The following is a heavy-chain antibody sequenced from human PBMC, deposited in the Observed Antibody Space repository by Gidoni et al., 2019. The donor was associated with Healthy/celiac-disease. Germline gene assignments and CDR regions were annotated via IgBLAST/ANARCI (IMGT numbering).Heavy chain of an antibody. V-gene: IGHV2-5*02. D-gene: IGHD3-22*01. J-gene: IGHJ5*02. CDR1: GFSLITIAVG. CDR2: IYWDDDK. Sequence: QITFKESGPTLVKPTHTLTLTCPFSGFSLITIAVGVGWIRQPPGKALEWLALIYWDDDKRYSPSLKSRITITKDTSKNQVVLTMNNMDPVDTATYYCAPWNTYYYDSSGLNWFDPWGQGTLVTVSS. CDR3: APWNTYYYDSSGLNWFDP.